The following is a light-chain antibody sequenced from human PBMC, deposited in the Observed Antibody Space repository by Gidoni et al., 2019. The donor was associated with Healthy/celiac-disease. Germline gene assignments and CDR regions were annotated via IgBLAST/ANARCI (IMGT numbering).Light chain of an antibody. V-gene: IGLV1-44*01. CDR2: SNN. CDR1: SPKIGSNT. J-gene: IGLJ1*01. CDR3: AAWDDSLNGLV. Sequence: QSVLTQPPSASGTPGQRVTISCSGSSPKIGSNTVNCDQQLPGTAPKLLIYSNNQRPSGVPDRFSGSNSGTSASLAISGLQSEDEADYYCAAWDDSLNGLVFGTGTKVTVL.